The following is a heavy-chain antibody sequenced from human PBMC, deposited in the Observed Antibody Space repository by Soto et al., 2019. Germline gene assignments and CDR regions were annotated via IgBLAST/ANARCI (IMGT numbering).Heavy chain of an antibody. J-gene: IGHJ4*02. CDR2: TYYRSKWYN. CDR3: VREECPGGSCYSGFDS. Sequence: SQTLSLTCAISGDSVSSKSAAWTWIRQSPSRGLEWLGRTYYRSKWYNDYAVYVKSRITINPDTSKNQFSLQLDSVTPEDTAVDYCVREECPGGSCYSGFDSWGQGTLVTVSS. D-gene: IGHD2-15*01. V-gene: IGHV6-1*01. CDR1: GDSVSSKSAA.